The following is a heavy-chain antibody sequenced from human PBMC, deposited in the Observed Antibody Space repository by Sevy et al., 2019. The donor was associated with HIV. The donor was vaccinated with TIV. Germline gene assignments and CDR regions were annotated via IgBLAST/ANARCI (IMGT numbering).Heavy chain of an antibody. CDR2: LSWKTGTI. J-gene: IGHJ6*02. D-gene: IGHD3-9*01. V-gene: IGHV3-9*01. CDR3: AKTILSSHYYNYGMVV. Sequence: GGSLRLSCVASGLNLDNYAIHWVRQAPGRGLEWVSGLSWKTGTIGFADSVKGRFTISRDNAKNSLYLQMNSLRPEDTALYYLAKTILSSHYYNYGMVVWGQGTTVTVSS. CDR1: GLNLDNYA.